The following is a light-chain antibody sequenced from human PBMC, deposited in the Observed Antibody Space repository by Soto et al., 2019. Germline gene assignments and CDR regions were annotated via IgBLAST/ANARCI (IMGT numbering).Light chain of an antibody. CDR2: DAS. CDR1: QSVSSY. CDR3: QQYGGSPYT. J-gene: IGKJ2*01. V-gene: IGKV3-20*01. Sequence: IVMTQSPATLSVSPRERATLSCRASQSVSSYIAWYQQKPGQAPRLLIYDASNRATGIPDRFSGSGSGTDFTLTISRLEPEDFAVYYCQQYGGSPYTFGQGTKVDI.